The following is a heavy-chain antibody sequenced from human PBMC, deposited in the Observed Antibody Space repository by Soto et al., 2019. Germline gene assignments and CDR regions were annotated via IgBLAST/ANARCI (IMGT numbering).Heavy chain of an antibody. CDR1: GYTFTNYR. J-gene: IGHJ4*02. CDR3: ARDRLPLGELSPGEY. V-gene: IGHV1-18*01. CDR2: NR. D-gene: IGHD3-16*02. Sequence: QVQLVQSGAEVRKPGASVRVSCKASGYTFTNYRISWVRQAPGQGLEWMGYNRNYVQKFQGRVTMTTDTATSTAYMELRSLRSDDTAVYYCARDRLPLGELSPGEYWGQGTVVTVSS.